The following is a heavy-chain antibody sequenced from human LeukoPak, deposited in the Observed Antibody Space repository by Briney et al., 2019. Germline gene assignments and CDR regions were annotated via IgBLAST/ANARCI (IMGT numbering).Heavy chain of an antibody. CDR3: ASYTAIGLYYYMDV. J-gene: IGHJ6*03. CDR2: INPSGGST. CDR1: GYTFTSYY. V-gene: IGHV1-46*01. Sequence: ASVKVSCKASGYTFTSYYMYWVRQAPGQGLEWMGIINPSGGSTSYAQKFQGRVTMTRDMSTSTVYMELSSLRSEDTAVYYCASYTAIGLYYYMDVWGKGTTVTVSS. D-gene: IGHD5-18*01.